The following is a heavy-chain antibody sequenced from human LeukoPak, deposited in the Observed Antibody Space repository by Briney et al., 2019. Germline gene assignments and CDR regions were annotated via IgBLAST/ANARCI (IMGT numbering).Heavy chain of an antibody. CDR1: GFPFGNEA. CDR3: ARDYFHGDYDY. V-gene: IGHV3-21*01. Sequence: GGSLRLSCAASGFPFGNEAMSWVRQSPERGLEWVSSISSSSSYIYYADSVKGRFTISRDNAKNSLYLQMNSLRAEDTAVYYCARDYFHGDYDYWGQGTLVTVSS. D-gene: IGHD4-17*01. J-gene: IGHJ4*02. CDR2: ISSSSSYI.